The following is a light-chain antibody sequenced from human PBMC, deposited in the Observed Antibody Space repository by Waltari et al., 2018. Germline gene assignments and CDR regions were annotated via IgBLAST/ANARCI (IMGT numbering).Light chain of an antibody. V-gene: IGLV2-14*01. CDR2: DVF. CDR1: SSDVCFYSY. CDR3: NSYTGSSSWV. Sequence: QSALTQPASVSGSPGQSITISCTGTSSDVCFYSYVSWYQKHPGNAPKLIIYDVFERPSGVSNRFSGSKSGNTASLTISGLLAEDEADYYCNSYTGSSSWVFGGGTKLTVL. J-gene: IGLJ3*02.